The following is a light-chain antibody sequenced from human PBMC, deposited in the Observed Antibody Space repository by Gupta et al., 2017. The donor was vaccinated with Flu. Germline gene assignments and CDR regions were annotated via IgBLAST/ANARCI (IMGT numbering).Light chain of an antibody. CDR1: SGSVSPTHP. J-gene: IGLJ3*02. Sequence: QTVVTQEPSFSVSPGGTVTLTCGFSSGSVSPTHPPNWYQQTPGPSPRTLIYETNSPFTGVPRRFSGSIGGSTAALTITGAQADDESNYFCLLYLGGGIWVFGGGTKLTVL. CDR2: ETN. V-gene: IGLV8-61*01. CDR3: LLYLGGGIWV.